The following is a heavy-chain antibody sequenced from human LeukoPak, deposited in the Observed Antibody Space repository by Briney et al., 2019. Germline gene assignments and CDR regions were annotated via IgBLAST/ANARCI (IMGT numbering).Heavy chain of an antibody. CDR1: GFTFSSYA. D-gene: IGHD6-13*01. CDR2: ISGSDGST. Sequence: PGGSLRLSCAASGFTFSSYAMSWVRQAPGKGLEWVSSISGSDGSTYYADSVKGRFTISRDNSKNTLYLQMDSLRAEDTAVYYCAKDLRTIAAADSWGQGTLVTVSS. J-gene: IGHJ4*02. V-gene: IGHV3-23*01. CDR3: AKDLRTIAAADS.